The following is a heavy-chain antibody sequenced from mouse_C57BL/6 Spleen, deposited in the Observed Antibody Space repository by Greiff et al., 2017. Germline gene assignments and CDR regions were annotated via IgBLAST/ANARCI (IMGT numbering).Heavy chain of an antibody. CDR1: GFTFSSYA. CDR2: ISSGGDYI. J-gene: IGHJ1*03. V-gene: IGHV5-9-1*02. D-gene: IGHD3-1*01. CDR3: TRDPGYYALHFDV. Sequence: DVMLVESGEGLVKPGGSLKLSCAASGFTFSSYAMSWVRQTPEKRLEWVAYISSGGDYIYYADTVKGRFPISRDNARNTLYLQMSSLKSEDTAMYYCTRDPGYYALHFDVWGTGTTVTVSS.